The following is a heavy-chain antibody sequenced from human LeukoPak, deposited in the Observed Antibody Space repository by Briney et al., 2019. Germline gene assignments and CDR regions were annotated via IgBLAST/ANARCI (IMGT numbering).Heavy chain of an antibody. CDR2: IKSKTDGGTT. CDR3: TTEKEYCSGGSCYFLAFDI. J-gene: IGHJ3*02. Sequence: PGRSLRLSCAASGFTFSSYAMHWGRQAPGKGLGWGGRIKSKTDGGTTDYVAPVRGRFTISRDDSKNTLYLQMNSLKTEDTAVYYCTTEKEYCSGGSCYFLAFDIWGQGTMVTVPS. CDR1: GFTFSSYA. D-gene: IGHD2-15*01. V-gene: IGHV3-15*01.